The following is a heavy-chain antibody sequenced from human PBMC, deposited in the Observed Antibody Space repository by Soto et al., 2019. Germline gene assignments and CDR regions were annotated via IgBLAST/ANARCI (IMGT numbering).Heavy chain of an antibody. Sequence: HPGGSLRLSCAASGFTFSSYEMNWVRQAPGKGLEWVSYISSGDSTIYYADSVKGRFTISRDNAKNTLYLQMNSLRPDDTAVYYCARDLYFGAGDAIDIWGQGTMVTVSS. CDR2: ISSGDSTI. CDR1: GFTFSSYE. J-gene: IGHJ3*02. D-gene: IGHD3-10*01. V-gene: IGHV3-48*03. CDR3: ARDLYFGAGDAIDI.